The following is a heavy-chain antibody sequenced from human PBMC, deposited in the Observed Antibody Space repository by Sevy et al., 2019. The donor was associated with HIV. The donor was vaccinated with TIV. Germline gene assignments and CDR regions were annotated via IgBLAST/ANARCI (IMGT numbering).Heavy chain of an antibody. CDR2: IYRSGRS. CDR3: ARDGIRRDYWHGLDV. Sequence: SENLSLTCTVSGDSINNGNHWWSWVRQPAGKGLEWIGRIYRSGRSIMYNPSLERRVTISVDTSKNQFSLKVTSVIAADTAIYYCARDGIRRDYWHGLDVWGQGTTATVSS. CDR1: GDSINNGNHW. J-gene: IGHJ6*02. V-gene: IGHV4-61*02. D-gene: IGHD2-8*02.